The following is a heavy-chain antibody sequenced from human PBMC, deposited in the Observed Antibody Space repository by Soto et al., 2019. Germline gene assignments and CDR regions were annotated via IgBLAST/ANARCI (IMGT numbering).Heavy chain of an antibody. D-gene: IGHD4-17*01. CDR3: ARMTTVTSIIDY. CDR1: GGSISSGDYY. CDR2: IYYSGST. Sequence: SETLSLTCTVSGGSISSGDYYWSWIRQPPGKGLEWIGYIYYSGSTYYNPSLRSRVTISVDTSKNQFSLKLSSVTAADTAVYYCARMTTVTSIIDYWGQGTLVTVSS. V-gene: IGHV4-30-4*01. J-gene: IGHJ4*02.